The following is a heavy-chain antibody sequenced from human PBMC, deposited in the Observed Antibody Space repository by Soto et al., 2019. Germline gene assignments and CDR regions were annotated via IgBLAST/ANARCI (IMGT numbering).Heavy chain of an antibody. CDR3: ARQVVGLAVTQD. V-gene: IGHV4-34*01. Sequence: QVHLQQWGAGLLKPSETLSLTCGVYGGSFSDYYWSWIRQSPGKGLEWIGEFKHSGGTNYSPSLTGRVTISADTSKEQLYLKLTSVTAADTAVYYCARQVVGLAVTQDWGQGTLVTVSS. CDR1: GGSFSDYY. D-gene: IGHD6-19*01. CDR2: FKHSGGT. J-gene: IGHJ4*02.